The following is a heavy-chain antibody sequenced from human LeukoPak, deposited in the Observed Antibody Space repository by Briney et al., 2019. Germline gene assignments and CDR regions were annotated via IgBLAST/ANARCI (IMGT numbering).Heavy chain of an antibody. CDR3: ARGSSGGYYRYYGMDI. J-gene: IGHJ6*02. CDR2: ISYDGRNQ. V-gene: IGHV3-30*04. CDR1: GFTFSSYA. Sequence: GGSLRLSCADSGFTFSSYAMHWVRQAPGKGLEWMAVISYDGRNQYYADSVKGRFTISRDDSKNTLYLHMDSLRPEDTAVYYCARGSSGGYYRYYGMDIWGQGTTVTVSS. D-gene: IGHD3-10*01.